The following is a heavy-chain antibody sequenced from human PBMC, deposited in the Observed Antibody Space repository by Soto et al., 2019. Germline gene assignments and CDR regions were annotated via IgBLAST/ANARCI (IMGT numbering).Heavy chain of an antibody. CDR2: IYYSGST. D-gene: IGHD6-19*01. Sequence: TSETLSLTCTVSGGSISSYCWSWIRQPPGKGLEWIGYIYYSGSTNYNPSLKSRVTISVDTSKNQFSLKLSSVTAADTAVYYCARHVSSGWYHYFDYWGQGTLVTVSS. J-gene: IGHJ4*02. V-gene: IGHV4-59*08. CDR1: GGSISSYC. CDR3: ARHVSSGWYHYFDY.